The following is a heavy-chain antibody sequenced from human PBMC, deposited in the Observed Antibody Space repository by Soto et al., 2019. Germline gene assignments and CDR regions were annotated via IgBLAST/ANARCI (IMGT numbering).Heavy chain of an antibody. V-gene: IGHV4-39*01. J-gene: IGHJ4*02. CDR2: IYYSGST. D-gene: IGHD3-9*01. Sequence: QLQLQESGPGLVKPSETLSLTCTVSGGSISSSSYYWGWIRQPPGTGLEWIGSIYYSGSTYYNPSLKSRVTISVDTSKNQFSLKLSSVTAADTAVYYCARGYYDILTGAFDYWGQGTLVTVSS. CDR1: GGSISSSSYY. CDR3: ARGYYDILTGAFDY.